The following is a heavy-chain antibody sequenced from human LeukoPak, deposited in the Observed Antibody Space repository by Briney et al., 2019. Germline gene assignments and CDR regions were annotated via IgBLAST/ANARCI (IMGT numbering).Heavy chain of an antibody. V-gene: IGHV5-51*01. CDR3: ARQGVDTAMVNAFDI. D-gene: IGHD5-18*01. J-gene: IGHJ3*02. CDR1: GYSFTSYW. CDR2: IYPGDSDT. Sequence: GESLKISCKGSGYSFTSYWIGWVRQMPGKGLEWMGIIYPGDSDTRYSPSFQGQVTISADKPISTAYLQWSSLKASDTAMYYCARQGVDTAMVNAFDIWGQGTMVTVSS.